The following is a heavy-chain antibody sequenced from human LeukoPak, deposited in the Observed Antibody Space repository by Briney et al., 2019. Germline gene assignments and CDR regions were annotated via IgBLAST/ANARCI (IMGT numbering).Heavy chain of an antibody. CDR1: GFTFDDYA. V-gene: IGHV3-9*01. CDR3: AKAQYSSGSPFDY. J-gene: IGHJ4*02. D-gene: IGHD6-19*01. Sequence: PGGSLRLSCAASGFTFDDYAMHWVRQAPGKGLKWVSGISWNSGSIGYADSVKGRFTISRDNAKNSLYLQMNSLRAEDTALYYCAKAQYSSGSPFDYWGQGTLVTVSS. CDR2: ISWNSGSI.